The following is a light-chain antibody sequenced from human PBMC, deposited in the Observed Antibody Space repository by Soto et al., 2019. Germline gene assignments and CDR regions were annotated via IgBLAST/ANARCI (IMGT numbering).Light chain of an antibody. J-gene: IGLJ1*01. CDR2: EVF. Sequence: QSALTQPASVSGSPGQSITIPCNGTNRDVGGYNYVSWYQHHPGKAPKLMIYEVFTRPSGVSGRFSGSKSGSTASLTISGLQAEDEADSYCSSYTATNTLYVFGTGTKVTVL. CDR1: NRDVGGYNY. V-gene: IGLV2-14*01. CDR3: SSYTATNTLYV.